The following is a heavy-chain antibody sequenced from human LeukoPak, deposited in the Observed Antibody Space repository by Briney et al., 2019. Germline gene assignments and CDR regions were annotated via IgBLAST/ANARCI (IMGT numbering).Heavy chain of an antibody. CDR3: ARGPFTFGGGIATSHWFDP. D-gene: IGHD3-16*02. J-gene: IGHJ5*02. CDR2: IIPIFGTA. V-gene: IGHV1-69*05. CDR1: GGTFSSYA. Sequence: GASVKVSCKASGGTFSSYAISWVRQAPGQGLEWMGGIIPIFGTANYAQKFQGRVTITTDESTSTAYMELSSLRSEDTAVYYCARGPFTFGGGIATSHWFDPWGQGTLVTVSS.